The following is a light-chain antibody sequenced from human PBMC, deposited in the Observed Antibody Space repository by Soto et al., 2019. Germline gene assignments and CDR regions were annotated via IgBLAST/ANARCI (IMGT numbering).Light chain of an antibody. CDR2: AAS. CDR3: QQSYSTPYT. CDR1: QSISSY. J-gene: IGKJ2*01. V-gene: IGKV1-39*01. Sequence: DIQMTQSPSSLSASVGDRVTITCRASQSISSYLNWYQQKPGKAPKLFIYAASSLQSGVPSRFSGSESGTDFTLTISSLQPEDFATYYCQQSYSTPYTFGQGTKLEIK.